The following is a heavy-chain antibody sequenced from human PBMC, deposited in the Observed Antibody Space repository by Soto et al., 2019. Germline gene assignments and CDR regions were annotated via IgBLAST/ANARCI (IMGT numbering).Heavy chain of an antibody. J-gene: IGHJ3*02. Sequence: EVELVQSGGGVVQPGGSLRLSCAASGFTFDDYAIHWVRQAPGKGLEWVSLFIWHNNNTYYRDSVKGRFAISRDNGKKSLYLQMSSLRVEDTAFYYCAKVDLARGLIGPFEMWGHGTLVTVSS. CDR2: FIWHNNNT. V-gene: IGHV3-43D*04. D-gene: IGHD3-10*01. CDR1: GFTFDDYA. CDR3: AKVDLARGLIGPFEM.